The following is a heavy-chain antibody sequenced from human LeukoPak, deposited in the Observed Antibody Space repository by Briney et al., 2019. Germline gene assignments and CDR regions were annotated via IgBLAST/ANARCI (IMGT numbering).Heavy chain of an antibody. CDR3: ASVAIRGPYYYYGMDV. CDR1: GFTFSSYA. J-gene: IGHJ6*02. Sequence: GGSLRLSCSASGFTFSSYAMHWVRQAPGKGLEYVSAISSNGGSTYYADSVKGRFTISRDNSKNTLYLQMNSLRAEDTAVYYCASVAIRGPYYYYGMDVWGQGTTVTVSS. V-gene: IGHV3-64*04. CDR2: ISSNGGST. D-gene: IGHD5-12*01.